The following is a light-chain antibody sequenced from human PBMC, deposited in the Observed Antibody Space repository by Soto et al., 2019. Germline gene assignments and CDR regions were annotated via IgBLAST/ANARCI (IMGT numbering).Light chain of an antibody. CDR2: TVS. CDR1: QSLLDSDDGNTY. Sequence: DIVMTQTPLSLPVTPGEPAAISCRSSQSLLDSDDGNTYLDWYLLKPGQSPQLLIYTVSYRASGVPDRFSGSGSGTDFTLKISRVEAEDVGVYYCMQRIEFPLTFGGGTKVEIK. J-gene: IGKJ4*01. CDR3: MQRIEFPLT. V-gene: IGKV2-40*01.